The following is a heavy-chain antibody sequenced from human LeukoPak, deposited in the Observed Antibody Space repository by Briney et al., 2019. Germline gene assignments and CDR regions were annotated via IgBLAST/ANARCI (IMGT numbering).Heavy chain of an antibody. CDR1: GFTFSSYV. V-gene: IGHV3-30*03. D-gene: IGHD6-19*01. CDR2: ISYDGSNK. CDR3: ASEAGTDGAYYFDY. J-gene: IGHJ4*02. Sequence: GGSLRLSCAASGFTFSSYVMHWVRQAPGKGLEWVAVISYDGSNKYYADSVKGRFTISRDNSKNTLYLQMNSLRAEDTAVYYCASEAGTDGAYYFDYWGQGTLVTVSS.